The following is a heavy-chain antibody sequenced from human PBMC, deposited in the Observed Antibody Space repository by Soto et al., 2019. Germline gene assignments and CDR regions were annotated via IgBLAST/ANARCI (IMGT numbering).Heavy chain of an antibody. Sequence: QELLVESGGGVVQPGKSLRLSCAASGFTFSSFSMHWVRQAPGQGLEWVAVISFNGLSQFYSDSIRGRFTISRDNSKNTLYLQLDSLRPDDTAVYYCARGGRGLRGAFDVWGQGTEVSVS. CDR3: ARGGRGLRGAFDV. CDR2: ISFNGLSQ. J-gene: IGHJ3*01. V-gene: IGHV3-30*03. CDR1: GFTFSSFS. D-gene: IGHD3-16*01.